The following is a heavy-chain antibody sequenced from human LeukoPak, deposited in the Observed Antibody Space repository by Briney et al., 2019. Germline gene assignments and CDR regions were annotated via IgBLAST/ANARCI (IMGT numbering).Heavy chain of an antibody. D-gene: IGHD6-13*01. Sequence: ASVKVSCKASGYTFTSYGISWVRQAPGQGLEWMGWISAYNGNTNYAQKLQGRVTMTTDTSTSTAYMELRGLRSDDTAVYYCARGTKYSSSWYGFDYWGQGTLVTVSS. CDR1: GYTFTSYG. CDR3: ARGTKYSSSWYGFDY. CDR2: ISAYNGNT. V-gene: IGHV1-18*01. J-gene: IGHJ4*02.